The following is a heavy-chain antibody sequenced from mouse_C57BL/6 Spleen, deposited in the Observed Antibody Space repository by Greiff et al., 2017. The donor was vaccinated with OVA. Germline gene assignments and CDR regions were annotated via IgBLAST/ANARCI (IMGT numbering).Heavy chain of an antibody. CDR3: ARKDYDDAMDY. Sequence: LVESGPELVKPGASVKISCKASCYAFSSSWMNWVKQRPGKGLEWIGRIYPGDGDTNYNGKFKGKATLTADKSSSTAYMQLSSLTSEDSAVYFCARKDYDDAMDYWGQGTSVTVSS. J-gene: IGHJ4*01. V-gene: IGHV1-82*01. CDR2: IYPGDGDT. CDR1: CYAFSSSW. D-gene: IGHD2-4*01.